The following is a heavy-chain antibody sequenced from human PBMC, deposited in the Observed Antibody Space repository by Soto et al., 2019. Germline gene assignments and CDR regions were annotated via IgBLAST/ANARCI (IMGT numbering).Heavy chain of an antibody. V-gene: IGHV1-18*01. D-gene: IGHD4-17*01. CDR3: ARGIKYGAYSRWFDP. J-gene: IGHJ5*02. CDR2: ISAYNGNT. CDR1: GYTFTSYG. Sequence: ASVKVSCKASGYTFTSYGISWVRQAPGQGLEWMGWISAYNGNTNYAQKLQGRVTMTWDTSITTAYMELSSLRSEDTAVYFCARGIKYGAYSRWFDPWGQGTLVTVS.